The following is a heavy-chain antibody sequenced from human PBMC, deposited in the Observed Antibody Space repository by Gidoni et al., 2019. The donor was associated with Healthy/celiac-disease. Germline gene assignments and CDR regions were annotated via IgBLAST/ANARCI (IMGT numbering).Heavy chain of an antibody. CDR1: GGSFSGYY. CDR2: INHSGST. J-gene: IGHJ3*02. CDR3: ARVEVPSGGDWADAFDI. V-gene: IGHV4-34*01. Sequence: QVQLQQWGAGLLKPSETLSLTCAVYGGSFSGYYWSWIRQPPGKGLEWIGEINHSGSTNYNPSLKSRVTISVDTSKNQFSLKLSSVTAADTAVYYCARVEVPSGGDWADAFDIWGQGTMVTVSS. D-gene: IGHD2-21*01.